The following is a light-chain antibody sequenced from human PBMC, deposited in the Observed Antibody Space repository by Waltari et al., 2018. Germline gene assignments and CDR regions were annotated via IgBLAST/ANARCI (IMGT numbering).Light chain of an antibody. J-gene: IGKJ4*01. V-gene: IGKV3-20*01. CDR1: QSVSSSY. Sequence: EIVLTQSPGSLSLSPGERAALSCRASQSVSSSYLAWYQQKPGQAPRLLSYGTSSRATGIPDRFSGSGSGTDFTLTISRLEPEDFAVYSCQQYGSSPLTFGGGTKVEIK. CDR2: GTS. CDR3: QQYGSSPLT.